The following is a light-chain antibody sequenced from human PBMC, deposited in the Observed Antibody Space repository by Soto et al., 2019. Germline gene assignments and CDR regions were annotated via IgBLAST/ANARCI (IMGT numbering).Light chain of an antibody. CDR3: LQHNDYPLT. CDR1: QDIRTD. CDR2: AAS. Sequence: DIQMTQSPSSLSASVGDRVTITCRASQDIRTDLGWYQQKPGKAPKRLIYAASSLQSGVPSRFSGSGSGTEFTRTISSLQPEDYATYYCLQHNDYPLTFGQGTKVEI. V-gene: IGKV1-17*01. J-gene: IGKJ1*01.